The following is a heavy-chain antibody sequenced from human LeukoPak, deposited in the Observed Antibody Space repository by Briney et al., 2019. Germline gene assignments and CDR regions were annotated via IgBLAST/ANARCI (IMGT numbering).Heavy chain of an antibody. Sequence: SETLSLTCTVSGGSISSFYWSWIRQPPGKGLEWIGYIYYSASTTYNPSLKSRVTISVATSKNQFSLKLSSVTAADTAVYYCARHGTSGTNLNWFDPWGQGTLVTVSS. J-gene: IGHJ5*02. CDR3: ARHGTSGTNLNWFDP. CDR2: IYYSAST. V-gene: IGHV4-59*01. D-gene: IGHD1-1*01. CDR1: GGSISSFY.